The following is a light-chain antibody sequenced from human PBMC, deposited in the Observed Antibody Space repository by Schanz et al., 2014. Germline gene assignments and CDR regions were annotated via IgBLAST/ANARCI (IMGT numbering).Light chain of an antibody. CDR3: SSYTSSSTLI. CDR1: SSDVGTYSL. V-gene: IGLV2-14*02. Sequence: QSVLTQPASVSGSPGQSITISCTGTSSDVGTYSLVSWYQQHPGKAPKLMIYEGSNRPSGVSNRFSASKSGNTASLTISGLQTEDEADYYCSSYTSSSTLIFGGGTKLTVL. J-gene: IGLJ2*01. CDR2: EGS.